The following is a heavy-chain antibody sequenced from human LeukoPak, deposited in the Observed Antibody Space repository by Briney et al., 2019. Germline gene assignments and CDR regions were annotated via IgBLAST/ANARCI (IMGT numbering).Heavy chain of an antibody. V-gene: IGHV3-33*01. J-gene: IGHJ4*02. D-gene: IGHD3-10*01. CDR1: GFTFSNYG. CDR2: MWYDESNK. CDR3: ARGIYGSGSFEIDY. Sequence: GGSLRLSCAASGFTFSNYGMHWVRQAPGKGLEWVAVMWYDESNKYYADSVKGRFAISRDNSKNTLFLQMNSLRAEDTAVYYCARGIYGSGSFEIDYWGQGTLVTVSS.